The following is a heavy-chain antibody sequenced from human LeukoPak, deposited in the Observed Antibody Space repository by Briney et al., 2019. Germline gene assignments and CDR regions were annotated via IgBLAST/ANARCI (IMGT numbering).Heavy chain of an antibody. Sequence: QPGGSLRLSCAASGFTFSSYAMSWVRQAPGKGLEWVSSISGSGGSTYYADSVKGRFTISRDNSKNTLYLQMNSLRAEDTAVYYCAKVIKGAAAGHLDAFDIWGRGTMVTVSS. D-gene: IGHD6-13*01. J-gene: IGHJ3*02. V-gene: IGHV3-23*01. CDR1: GFTFSSYA. CDR2: ISGSGGST. CDR3: AKVIKGAAAGHLDAFDI.